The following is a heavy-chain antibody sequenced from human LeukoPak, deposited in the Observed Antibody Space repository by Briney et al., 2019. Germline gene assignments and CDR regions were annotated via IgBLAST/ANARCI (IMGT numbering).Heavy chain of an antibody. J-gene: IGHJ4*02. CDR2: ISSSSSYI. Sequence: GGSLRLSCAASGFTFSSYSMNWVRQAPGKGLEWVSSISSSSSYIYYADSAKGRFTISRDNAKNSLYLQMNSLRAEDTAVYYCARVKWEAISGGGYWGQGTLVTASS. V-gene: IGHV3-21*01. CDR1: GFTFSSYS. CDR3: ARVKWEAISGGGY. D-gene: IGHD1-26*01.